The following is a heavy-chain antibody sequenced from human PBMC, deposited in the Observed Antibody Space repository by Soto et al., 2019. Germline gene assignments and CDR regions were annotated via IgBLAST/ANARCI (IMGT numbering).Heavy chain of an antibody. CDR1: GYTFTGYY. Sequence: ASVKVSCKASGYTFTGYYIHWVREAPGQGLEWMGWINPQTGGTSYAQKFQGRVTLSRDTSINTAYLELSRLTFDDAAVYFCARERYQVISDGMDVWGXGTTVTVSS. D-gene: IGHD2-2*01. V-gene: IGHV1-2*02. CDR2: INPQTGGT. CDR3: ARERYQVISDGMDV. J-gene: IGHJ6*04.